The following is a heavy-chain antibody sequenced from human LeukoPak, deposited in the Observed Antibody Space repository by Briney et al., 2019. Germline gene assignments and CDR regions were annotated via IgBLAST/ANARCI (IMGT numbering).Heavy chain of an antibody. J-gene: IGHJ4*02. CDR3: ARVGARQILEY. CDR1: GFTISMNY. CDR2: IKQDGGEK. D-gene: IGHD4-17*01. Sequence: GGSLRLSCAASGFTISMNYMGWVRQAPGEGLEWVANIKQDGGEKYYLDSVKGRFTVSRDNAKNSLYLQMNSLRAEDTAVYYCARVGARQILEYWGQGTLVTVSS. V-gene: IGHV3-7*01.